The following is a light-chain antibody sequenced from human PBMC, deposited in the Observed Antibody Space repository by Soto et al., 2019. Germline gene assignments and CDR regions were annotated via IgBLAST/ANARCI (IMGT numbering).Light chain of an antibody. Sequence: SSELTQPPSVSVSPGKTATITCGGNNIGSQSVHWYQQKPGQAPVLVMFYDRVRPSGIPDRFSGSNSGNTATLTISRVEAGDEADYYCQVWDSSGDHVGVFGGGTKVTVL. CDR1: NIGSQS. CDR2: YDR. CDR3: QVWDSSGDHVGV. J-gene: IGLJ2*01. V-gene: IGLV3-21*01.